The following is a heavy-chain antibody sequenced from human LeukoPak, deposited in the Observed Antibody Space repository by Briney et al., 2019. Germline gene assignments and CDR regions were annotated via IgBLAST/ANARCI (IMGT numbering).Heavy chain of an antibody. Sequence: GGSLRLSCAASGFTFSIYNMNWVRQAPGKGLEWVSYITSSSSTKYYADSVKGRFTISRDNAKNSLYLQMNSLRPDDTAVYYCARDRRGSGSYHYFDYWGQGTLVTVSS. CDR3: ARDRRGSGSYHYFDY. J-gene: IGHJ4*02. CDR1: GFTFSIYN. D-gene: IGHD3-10*01. V-gene: IGHV3-48*04. CDR2: ITSSSSTK.